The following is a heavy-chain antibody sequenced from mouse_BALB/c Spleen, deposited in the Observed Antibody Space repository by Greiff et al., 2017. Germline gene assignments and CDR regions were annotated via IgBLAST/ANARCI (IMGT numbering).Heavy chain of an antibody. J-gene: IGHJ1*01. CDR2: ISSGGST. D-gene: IGHD2-4*01. Sequence: EVKLVESGGGLVKPGGSLKLSCAASGFTFSSYAMSWVRQTPEKRLEWVASISSGGSTYYPDSVKGRFTISRDNARNILYLQMSSLRSEDTAMYYCARTMITPHWYFDVWGAGTTVTVSS. CDR3: ARTMITPHWYFDV. V-gene: IGHV5-6-5*01. CDR1: GFTFSSYA.